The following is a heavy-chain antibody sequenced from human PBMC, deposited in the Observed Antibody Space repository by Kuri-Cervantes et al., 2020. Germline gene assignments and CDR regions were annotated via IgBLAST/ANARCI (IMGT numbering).Heavy chain of an antibody. D-gene: IGHD6-19*01. CDR3: AKMSGSGWKMGYYGMDV. J-gene: IGHJ6*02. V-gene: IGHV3-9*01. CDR2: ISWNSGSI. Sequence: SLKISCAASGFTFDDYAMHWVRQAPGKGLEWVSGISWNSGSIGYADSVKGRFTISRDNATNSLYLQMNSLRAEDTALYYCAKMSGSGWKMGYYGMDVWGQGTTVTVSS. CDR1: GFTFDDYA.